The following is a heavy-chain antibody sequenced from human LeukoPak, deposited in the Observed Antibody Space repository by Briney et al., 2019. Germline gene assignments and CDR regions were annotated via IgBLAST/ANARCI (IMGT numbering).Heavy chain of an antibody. Sequence: MSSETLSLTCTVSGGSISSGDYYWSWIRQPPGKGLEWIGYIYYSGSTYYNPSLKSRVTISVDTSKNQFSLKLSSVTAADTAVYYCASVRGYSYGYLPSWGQGTLVTVSS. CDR2: IYYSGST. J-gene: IGHJ4*02. D-gene: IGHD5-18*01. V-gene: IGHV4-30-4*01. CDR3: ASVRGYSYGYLPS. CDR1: GGSISSGDYY.